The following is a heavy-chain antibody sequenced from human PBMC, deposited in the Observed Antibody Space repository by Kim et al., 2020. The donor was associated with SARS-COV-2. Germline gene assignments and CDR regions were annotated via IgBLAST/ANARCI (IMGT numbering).Heavy chain of an antibody. V-gene: IGHV3-11*01. CDR3: ARDLLYCSGGSCYGRGVTTRRYFQH. J-gene: IGHJ1*01. D-gene: IGHD2-15*01. CDR1: GFTFSDYY. CDR2: ISSSGSTI. Sequence: GGSLRLSCAASGFTFSDYYMSWIRQAPGKGLEWVSYISSSGSTIYYADSVKGRFTISRDNAKNSLYLQMNSLRAEDTAVYYCARDLLYCSGGSCYGRGVTTRRYFQHWGQGTLVTVSS.